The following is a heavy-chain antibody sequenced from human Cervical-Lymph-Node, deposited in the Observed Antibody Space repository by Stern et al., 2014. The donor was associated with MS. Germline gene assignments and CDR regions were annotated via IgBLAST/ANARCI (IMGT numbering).Heavy chain of an antibody. V-gene: IGHV4-61*02. CDR3: ARDRQWLIDY. CDR2: IYTTGST. J-gene: IGHJ4*02. CDR1: GDSISSGGYY. D-gene: IGHD6-19*01. Sequence: QVQLQESGPGLVKPSQTLSLTCSVSGDSISSGGYYWNWIRQPAGKGLEWIGRIYTTGSTNLNPPLHSRVTMSVDTSKNPISLPLSSVTAADTAVYYCARDRQWLIDYWGQGTLVTVSS.